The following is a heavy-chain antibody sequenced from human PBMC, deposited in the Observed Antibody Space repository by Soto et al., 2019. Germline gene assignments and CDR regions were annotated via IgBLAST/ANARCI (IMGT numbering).Heavy chain of an antibody. V-gene: IGHV3-15*01. CDR3: TASKHSYYGSGSYYHNYYYYYMDV. J-gene: IGHJ6*03. Sequence: GGSLRLSCAASGFTFSNAWMSWVRQAPGKGLEWVGRIKSKTGGGTTDYAAPVKGRFTISRDDSKNTLYLQMNSLKTEDTAVYYCTASKHSYYGSGSYYHNYYYYYMDVWGKGTTVTVSS. CDR1: GFTFSNAW. CDR2: IKSKTGGGTT. D-gene: IGHD3-10*01.